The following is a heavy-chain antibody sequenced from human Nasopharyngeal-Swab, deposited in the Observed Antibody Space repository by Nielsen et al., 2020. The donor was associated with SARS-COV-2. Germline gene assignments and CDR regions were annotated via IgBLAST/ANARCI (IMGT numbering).Heavy chain of an antibody. CDR1: EYTINNYY. J-gene: IGHJ4*02. CDR2: MIPGGGT. D-gene: IGHD5-24*01. Sequence: ASVKVSCKASEYTINNYYIHWVRQSPGQGLEWMGIMIPGGGTNSAQNFQGRVTMTRDTSTSTVSMELSSLRFEDTAVYYCVFYNYPFDYWGQGTLVTVSS. V-gene: IGHV1-46*02. CDR3: VFYNYPFDY.